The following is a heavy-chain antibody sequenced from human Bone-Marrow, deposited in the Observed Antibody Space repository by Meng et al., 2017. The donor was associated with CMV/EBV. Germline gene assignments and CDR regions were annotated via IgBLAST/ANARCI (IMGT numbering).Heavy chain of an antibody. J-gene: IGHJ3*01. CDR2: ISNSGGTI. CDR1: GFTFDDYG. D-gene: IGHD2-15*01. Sequence: GESLKISCAASGFTFDDYGMSWVRQAPGKGLEWVSTISNSGGTINYADSVRGRFAISRDNPKNRLYLQMSSLRADDTAVYYCAKGSVVVGTDAFDVWGQGTMVTVSS. V-gene: IGHV3-23*01. CDR3: AKGSVVVGTDAFDV.